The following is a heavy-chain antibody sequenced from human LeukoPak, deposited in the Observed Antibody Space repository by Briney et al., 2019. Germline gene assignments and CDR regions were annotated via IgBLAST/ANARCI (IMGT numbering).Heavy chain of an antibody. CDR1: GFTFSSYA. J-gene: IGHJ4*02. Sequence: QAGGSLRLSCAASGFTFSSYAMSWVRQAPGKGLEWVSAISGSGGSTYYADSVKGRFTISRDNSKNTLYLQMNSLRAEDTAVYYCAKVPPRSSGWYIPGDYWGQGTLVTVSS. V-gene: IGHV3-23*01. CDR3: AKVPPRSSGWYIPGDY. CDR2: ISGSGGST. D-gene: IGHD6-19*01.